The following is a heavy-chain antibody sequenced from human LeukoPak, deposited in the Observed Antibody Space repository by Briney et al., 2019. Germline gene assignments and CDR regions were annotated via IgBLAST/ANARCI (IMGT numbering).Heavy chain of an antibody. V-gene: IGHV3-21*01. CDR3: AKMYSSGWYWYAFDT. CDR2: ISSSSSYI. Sequence: GGSLRLSCAASGFTFSSYSMNWVRQAPGKGLEWVSSISSSSSYIYYADSVKGRFSISRDNAKNSLHLQMNSLRVEDTAVYYCAKMYSSGWYWYAFDTWGQGTMVTVSS. J-gene: IGHJ3*02. D-gene: IGHD6-19*01. CDR1: GFTFSSYS.